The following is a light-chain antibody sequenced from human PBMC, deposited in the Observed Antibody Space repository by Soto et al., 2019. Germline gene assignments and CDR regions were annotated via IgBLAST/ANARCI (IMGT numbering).Light chain of an antibody. CDR2: GNS. J-gene: IGLJ3*02. CDR1: SSNIGAGYD. V-gene: IGLV1-40*01. CDR3: QSYDSSLRGWV. Sequence: QSVLTQPPSVAGAPGQGVTISCTGSSSNIGAGYDVHWYQQLPGTAPKLLIYGNSNRTSGVPDRFSGSKSGTSASLAITGLQAEDASDYSRQSYDSSLRGWVFGGGTKLTVL.